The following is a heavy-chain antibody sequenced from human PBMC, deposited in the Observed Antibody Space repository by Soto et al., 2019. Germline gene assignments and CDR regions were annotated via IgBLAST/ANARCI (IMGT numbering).Heavy chain of an antibody. J-gene: IGHJ3*02. CDR2: IYHSGSI. CDR3: ASKFGELLADAFDI. D-gene: IGHD3-10*01. Sequence: QVQLQESGPGLVKPSGTLSLTCTVSNASISSRKWWTWVRQTPGKGLEWIGEIYHSGSINHNPSLKSRVTMSLDKSKNQFSLKMTSVTAADTALYYCASKFGELLADAFDIWGQGTVVTVSS. CDR1: NASISSRKW. V-gene: IGHV4-4*02.